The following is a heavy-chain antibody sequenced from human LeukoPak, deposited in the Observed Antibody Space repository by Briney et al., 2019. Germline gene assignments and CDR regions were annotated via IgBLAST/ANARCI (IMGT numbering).Heavy chain of an antibody. CDR2: IFYSGIT. CDR1: GDSITSYF. CDR3: ARGTYYDILTGYPYYYYYYYMDV. D-gene: IGHD3-9*01. V-gene: IGHV4-59*12. J-gene: IGHJ6*03. Sequence: SETLSLTCTVSGDSITSYFWSWIRQPPGKGLEWVGYIFYSGITNYNPSLKSRVTISVDTSKNQFSLKLSSVTAADTAVYYCARGTYYDILTGYPYYYYYYYMDVWGKGTTVTVSS.